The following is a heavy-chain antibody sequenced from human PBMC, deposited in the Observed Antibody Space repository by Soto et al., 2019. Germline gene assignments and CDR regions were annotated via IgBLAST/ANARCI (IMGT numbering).Heavy chain of an antibody. CDR2: MNPNSGNT. D-gene: IGHD1-20*01. CDR1: GYTFTSYD. CDR3: ARGMRYNWNDWAY. J-gene: IGHJ4*02. Sequence: GASVKVSCKASGYTFTSYDINWVRQATGQGLEWMGWMNPNSGNTGYAQKFQGRVTMTRNTSISTAYMELSSLRSEDTAVYYWARGMRYNWNDWAYWGQGTLVTVSS. V-gene: IGHV1-8*01.